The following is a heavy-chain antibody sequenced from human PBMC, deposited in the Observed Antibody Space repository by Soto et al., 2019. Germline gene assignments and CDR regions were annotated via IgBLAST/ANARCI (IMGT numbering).Heavy chain of an antibody. CDR3: ARDHSGSYYRYFDY. CDR2: IYYSGST. J-gene: IGHJ4*02. D-gene: IGHD1-26*01. V-gene: IGHV4-61*01. CDR1: GGSVSSGSYY. Sequence: PSETLSLTCTVSGGSVSSGSYYWSWIRQPPGKGLEWIGYIYYSGSTNYNPSLKSRVTISVDTSKNQFSLKLSSVTAADTAVYYCARDHSGSYYRYFDYWGQGTLVTVSS.